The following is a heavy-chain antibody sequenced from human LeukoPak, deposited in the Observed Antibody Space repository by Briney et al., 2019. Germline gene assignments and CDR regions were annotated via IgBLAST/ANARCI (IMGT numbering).Heavy chain of an antibody. Sequence: PSETLSLTRTVSGGSISSYYWSWIRQPPGKGLEWIGYIYYSGSTNYNPSLKSRVTISVDTSKNQFSLKLSSVTAADTAVYYCARNYGDYVDYWGQGTLVTVSS. CDR3: ARNYGDYVDY. CDR1: GGSISSYY. V-gene: IGHV4-59*01. J-gene: IGHJ4*02. CDR2: IYYSGST. D-gene: IGHD4-17*01.